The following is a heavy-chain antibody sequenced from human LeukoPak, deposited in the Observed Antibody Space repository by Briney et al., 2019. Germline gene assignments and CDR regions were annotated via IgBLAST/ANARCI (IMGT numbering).Heavy chain of an antibody. J-gene: IGHJ1*01. V-gene: IGHV1-2*02. D-gene: IGHD6-13*01. Sequence: GASVKVSCKASGYTFTGYYMYWVRQAPGQGLEWMGWINPNSGGTNYAQKLQGRVTMTTDTSTSTAYMELRSLRSDDTAVYYCARSAAAGSSGYFQHWGQGTLVTVSS. CDR2: INPNSGGT. CDR1: GYTFTGYY. CDR3: ARSAAAGSSGYFQH.